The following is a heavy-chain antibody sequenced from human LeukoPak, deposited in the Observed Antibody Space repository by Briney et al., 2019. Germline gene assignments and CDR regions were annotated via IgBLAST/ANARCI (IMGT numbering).Heavy chain of an antibody. V-gene: IGHV3-74*01. CDR1: GFPFNSFW. J-gene: IGHJ4*02. D-gene: IGHD1-14*01. CDR3: ARGGVNPVDH. CDR2: MNEYSTTI. Sequence: GGSLILSCAASGFPFNSFWMHWVRQAPGKGLVWVSDMNEYSTTIRYADSVKGRFTISRDNAKSILYLQMNNLRAEDTAMYFCARGGVNPVDHWGQGTLVTVSS.